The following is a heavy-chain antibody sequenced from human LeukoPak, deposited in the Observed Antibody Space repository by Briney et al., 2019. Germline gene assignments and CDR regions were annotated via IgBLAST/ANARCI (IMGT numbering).Heavy chain of an antibody. D-gene: IGHD2-15*01. CDR1: GGTFSSYA. CDR3: ARGGVAATQGGYYYYYMDV. CDR2: IIPIFGTA. J-gene: IGHJ6*03. V-gene: IGHV1-69*06. Sequence: GAAVKVSCKASGGTFSSYAISWVRQAPGQGLEWMGGIIPIFGTANYAQKFQGRVTITADKSTSTAYMELRSLRSEDTAVYYCARGGVAATQGGYYYYYMDVWGKGTTVTVSS.